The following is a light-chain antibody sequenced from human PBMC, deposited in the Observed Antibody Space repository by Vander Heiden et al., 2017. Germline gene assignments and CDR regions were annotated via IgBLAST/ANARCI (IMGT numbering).Light chain of an antibody. Sequence: EIVFTQSPATLSLSPGERATLSCRASQSVSSYLAWYQQKPGQPPRLLIYAASDRATGIPARFTGSGSGTDFTLTISSLEPEDFAVYYCQQRSSWPLTFGGGTKVEIK. CDR3: QQRSSWPLT. CDR2: AAS. V-gene: IGKV3-11*01. J-gene: IGKJ4*01. CDR1: QSVSSY.